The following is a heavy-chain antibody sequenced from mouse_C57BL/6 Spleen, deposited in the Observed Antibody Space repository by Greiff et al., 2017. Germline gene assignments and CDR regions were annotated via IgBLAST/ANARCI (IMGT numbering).Heavy chain of an antibody. CDR3: EAILDSSGYAWFAY. D-gene: IGHD3-2*02. CDR2: INPYNGGT. CDR1: GYTFTDYY. Sequence: VQLQQSGPVLVKPGASVKMSCKASGYTFTDYYMNWVKQSHGKSLEWIGVINPYNGGTSYNQKFKGKATLTVDKSSSTAYMELNSLTSEDSAVYDCEAILDSSGYAWFAYWGQGTLVTVSA. V-gene: IGHV1-19*01. J-gene: IGHJ3*01.